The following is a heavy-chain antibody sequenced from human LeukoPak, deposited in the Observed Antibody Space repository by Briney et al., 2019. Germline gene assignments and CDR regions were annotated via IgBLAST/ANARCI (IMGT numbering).Heavy chain of an antibody. CDR2: IKQDGTEK. D-gene: IGHD3/OR15-3a*01. J-gene: IGHJ4*02. Sequence: GGSLTLSCVACGFTSSEYWMTWLRHAAGKGLAWVANIKQDGTEKHYVDSVKGRFTISRDNTENSMYLQMNSLRVEDTAVYFCAGGAGWTAEDWGQGTQVTVSS. CDR3: AGGAGWTAED. V-gene: IGHV3-7*03. CDR1: GFTSSEYW.